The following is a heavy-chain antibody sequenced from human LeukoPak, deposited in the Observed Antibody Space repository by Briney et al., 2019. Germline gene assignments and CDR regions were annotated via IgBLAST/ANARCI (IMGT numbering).Heavy chain of an antibody. Sequence: GASVKVSCKXSGYTFTGYYMHWVRQAPRQGLEWMGRINPNSGGTNYTQKFQGRVTMTRDTSISTAYMELSRLRSDDTAVYYCARGSNALTSPLYFDYWGQGTLVTVSS. D-gene: IGHD4/OR15-4a*01. CDR3: ARGSNALTSPLYFDY. CDR1: GYTFTGYY. V-gene: IGHV1-2*02. J-gene: IGHJ4*02. CDR2: INPNSGGT.